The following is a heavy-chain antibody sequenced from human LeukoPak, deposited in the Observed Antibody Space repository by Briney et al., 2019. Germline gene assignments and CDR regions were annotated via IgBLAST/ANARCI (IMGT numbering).Heavy chain of an antibody. CDR1: GFTFSSYS. CDR2: ISSSSSYI. J-gene: IGHJ4*02. V-gene: IGHV3-21*01. D-gene: IGHD3-10*01. CDR3: ARDRENYGSGSYSH. Sequence: PGGSLRLSCAASGFTFSSYSMNWVRQAPGKGLEWVSSISSSSSYIYYADSVKGRFTISRDNAKNSLYLQMNSLRAEDTAVYYCARDRENYGSGSYSHWDQGTLVTVSS.